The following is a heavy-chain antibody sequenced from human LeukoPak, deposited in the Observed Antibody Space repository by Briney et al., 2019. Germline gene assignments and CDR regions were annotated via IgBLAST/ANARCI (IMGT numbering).Heavy chain of an antibody. D-gene: IGHD2-15*01. V-gene: IGHV1-8*01. Sequence: ASVKVSCKASGYTFTSYDMNWVRQATGQGLEWMGWMNPNSGNTGYAQKFQGRVTMTRNTSISTAYMELSSLRSEDTAVYYCSRISSIVAATRHVVRGLDYWGQGTLVTVSS. CDR3: SRISSIVAATRHVVRGLDY. CDR2: MNPNSGNT. J-gene: IGHJ4*02. CDR1: GYTFTSYD.